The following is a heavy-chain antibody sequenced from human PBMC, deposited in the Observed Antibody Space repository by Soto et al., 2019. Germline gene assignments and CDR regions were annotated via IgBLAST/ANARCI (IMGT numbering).Heavy chain of an antibody. J-gene: IGHJ5*02. D-gene: IGHD3-10*01. CDR2: INTYNGNT. CDR1: GYTFTNYG. Sequence: QVQLVQSGAEVKKPGASVKVSCKASGYTFTNYGISWVRQAPGQGLEWMGWINTYNGNTNHAQKLQGRVTMTTDTSTSTADMELRSLRSDDTAVYYCARGVGSGTYYNQYNWFDPWGQGTLVTVSS. CDR3: ARGVGSGTYYNQYNWFDP. V-gene: IGHV1-18*01.